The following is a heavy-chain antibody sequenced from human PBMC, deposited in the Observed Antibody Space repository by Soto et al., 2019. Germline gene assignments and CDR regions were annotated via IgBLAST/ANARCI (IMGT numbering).Heavy chain of an antibody. V-gene: IGHV4-34*01. Sequence: SETLSLTCAVYGGSFSGYYWSWIRQPPGKGLEWIGEINHSGSTNYNPSLASRVTISLDTSKNQFSLKLTSVTAADAAVYYCARRYCSATSCLNWFDPWGQGTLVTVSS. CDR2: INHSGST. J-gene: IGHJ5*02. CDR1: GGSFSGYY. CDR3: ARRYCSATSCLNWFDP. D-gene: IGHD2-2*01.